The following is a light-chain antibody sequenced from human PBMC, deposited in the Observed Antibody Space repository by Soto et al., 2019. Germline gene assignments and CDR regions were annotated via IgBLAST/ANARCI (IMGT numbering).Light chain of an antibody. CDR3: LQRANWPLT. V-gene: IGKV3-11*01. J-gene: IGKJ4*01. Sequence: EIVLTQSPATLSLSPGERATLSCRASQSVGTSLGWYQQKPGQTPRLLIYDASNRATGIPARFSGSGSGTDFTRTITSPGPADLAVYYCLQRANWPLTFGGGTKVEI. CDR2: DAS. CDR1: QSVGTS.